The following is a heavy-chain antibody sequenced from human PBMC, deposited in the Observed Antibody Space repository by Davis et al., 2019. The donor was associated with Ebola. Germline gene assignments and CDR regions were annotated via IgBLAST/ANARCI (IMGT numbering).Heavy chain of an antibody. CDR3: ARDHPYYDSSGYYCDY. V-gene: IGHV3-23*01. CDR1: GFTFSSYA. D-gene: IGHD3-22*01. Sequence: PGGSLRLSCAASGFTFSSYAMSWVRQAPGKGLEWVSAISGSGGSTYYADSVKGRFTISRDNAKNSLYLQMNSLRAEDTAVYYCARDHPYYDSSGYYCDYWGQGTLVTVSS. CDR2: ISGSGGST. J-gene: IGHJ4*02.